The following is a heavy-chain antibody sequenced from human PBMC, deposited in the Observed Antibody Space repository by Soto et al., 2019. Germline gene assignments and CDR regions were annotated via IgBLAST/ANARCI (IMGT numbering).Heavy chain of an antibody. CDR3: TTDLPSANDDY. CDR1: GFPFSNAW. D-gene: IGHD1-1*01. CDR2: IKSKPNGGTT. Sequence: PGGSLRLSCAASGFPFSNAWMNWVRQAPGKGLEWVGRIKSKPNGGTTDYATPVKGRFIISRDDSKTTVSLQMNSLKTEDTAVYYCTTDLPSANDDYWGQGTLVTVSS. J-gene: IGHJ4*02. V-gene: IGHV3-15*07.